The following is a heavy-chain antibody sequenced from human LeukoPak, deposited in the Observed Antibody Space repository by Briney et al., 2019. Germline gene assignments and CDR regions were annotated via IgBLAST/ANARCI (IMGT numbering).Heavy chain of an antibody. CDR2: IYYSGST. J-gene: IGHJ4*02. D-gene: IGHD4-23*01. CDR3: ARVRDYGGLDY. V-gene: IGHV4-59*01. CDR1: GGSISSYY. Sequence: PSETLSLTCTVSGGSISSYYWSWIRQPPGKGLEWIGYIYYSGSTNYNPSLRSRVTISVDTSKNQFSLKLSSVTAADTAVYYCARVRDYGGLDYWGQGTLVTASS.